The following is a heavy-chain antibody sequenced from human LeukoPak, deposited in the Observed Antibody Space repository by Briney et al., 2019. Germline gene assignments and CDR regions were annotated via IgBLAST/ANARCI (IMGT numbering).Heavy chain of an antibody. CDR1: GGSFSGYY. CDR3: ARSDCSGGSCYEVY. J-gene: IGHJ4*02. CDR2: INHSGST. Sequence: PSETLSLNCAVYGGSFSGYYWSWIRQPPGKGLEWIGEINHSGSTNYNPSLKSRVTISVDTSKNQFTLKLSSVTAADTAVYYCARSDCSGGSCYEVYWGQGTLVTVSS. V-gene: IGHV4-34*01. D-gene: IGHD2-15*01.